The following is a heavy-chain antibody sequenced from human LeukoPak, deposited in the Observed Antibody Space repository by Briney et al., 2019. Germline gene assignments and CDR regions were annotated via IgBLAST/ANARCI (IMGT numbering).Heavy chain of an antibody. CDR1: GFAFDNYA. J-gene: IGHJ4*02. V-gene: IGHV3-23*01. D-gene: IGHD1-26*01. CDR3: AKTQWKVGATDYFDY. CDR2: INDNGGQR. Sequence: PTGGSLRLSCAASGFAFDNYAMTWVRQAPGKGLEWVSNINDNGGQRHYADSVKGRFTISRDNSKNTLFLQMDSLRAEDTAVYYCAKTQWKVGATDYFDYWGQGTLVTVSS.